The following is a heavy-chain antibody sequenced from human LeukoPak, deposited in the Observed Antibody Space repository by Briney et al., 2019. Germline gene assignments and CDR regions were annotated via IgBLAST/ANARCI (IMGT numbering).Heavy chain of an antibody. CDR3: ARVITGSLTPYDY. CDR2: INPNSGGT. V-gene: IGHV1-2*02. CDR1: GYTFTGYY. D-gene: IGHD1-20*01. J-gene: IGHJ4*02. Sequence: GASVKVSCKASGYTFTGYYMHWVRRAPGQGLEWMGWINPNSGGTNYAQKFQGRVTMTRDTSISTAYMELSRLRSDDTAVYYCARVITGSLTPYDYWGQGTLVTVSS.